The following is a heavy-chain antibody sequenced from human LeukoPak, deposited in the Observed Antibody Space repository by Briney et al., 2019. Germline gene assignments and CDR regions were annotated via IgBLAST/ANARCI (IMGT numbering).Heavy chain of an antibody. V-gene: IGHV3-30*18. CDR2: ISYDGSNK. D-gene: IGHD2-2*01. J-gene: IGHJ5*02. Sequence: GGSLRLSCAASGFTFSSYGMHWVRQAPGKGLEWVAVISYDGSNKYYADSVKGRFTISRDNSKNTLYLQMNSLRAVDTAVYYCAKMGGIVVVPAADWFDPWGQGTLVTVSS. CDR1: GFTFSSYG. CDR3: AKMGGIVVVPAADWFDP.